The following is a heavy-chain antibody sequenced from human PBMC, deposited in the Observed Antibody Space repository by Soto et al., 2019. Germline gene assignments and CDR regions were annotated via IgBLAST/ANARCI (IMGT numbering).Heavy chain of an antibody. J-gene: IGHJ4*02. D-gene: IGHD1-26*01. CDR1: GGSISSYY. CDR2: IYYSGST. V-gene: IGHV4-59*01. CDR3: ASASSGSYVFDY. Sequence: SETLSLTCTVSGGSISSYYWSWSRQPPGKGLEWIGYIYYSGSTNYNPSLKSRVTISIDTSKNQISLKLSSVTAADTAVYYCASASSGSYVFDYWGQGTLVTVSS.